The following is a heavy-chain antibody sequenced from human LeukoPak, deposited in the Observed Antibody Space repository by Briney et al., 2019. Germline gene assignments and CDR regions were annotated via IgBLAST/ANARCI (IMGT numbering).Heavy chain of an antibody. CDR1: GGSITSPENY. Sequence: SETLSLTCTVSGGSITSPENYWGWVRQPPGKGLEWIGNIYYSGDTYYNSSLRSRVTLSVDTSQNHFSLRLTSMTAADTAVYYCASIFYYSVPFWGQEALVIVSS. J-gene: IGHJ4*02. CDR3: ASIFYYSVPF. V-gene: IGHV4-39*02. CDR2: IYYSGDT. D-gene: IGHD3-10*02.